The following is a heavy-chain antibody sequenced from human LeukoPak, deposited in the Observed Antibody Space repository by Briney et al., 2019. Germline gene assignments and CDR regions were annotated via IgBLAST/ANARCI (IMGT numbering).Heavy chain of an antibody. CDR3: ARGAGRPANYYYYYMDV. CDR1: GYTFTSYD. Sequence: ASVKVSCKASGYTFTSYDINWVRQATGQGLEWMGWMNPNSGNTGYAQKFQGRVTITRNTSISTAYMELSSLRSEDTAVYYCARGAGRPANYYYYYMDVWGKGTTVTVSS. V-gene: IGHV1-8*03. CDR2: MNPNSGNT. J-gene: IGHJ6*03.